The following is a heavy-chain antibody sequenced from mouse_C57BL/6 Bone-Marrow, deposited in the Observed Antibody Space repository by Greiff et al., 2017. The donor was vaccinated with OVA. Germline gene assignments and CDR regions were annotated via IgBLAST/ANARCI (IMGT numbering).Heavy chain of an antibody. J-gene: IGHJ4*01. CDR3: AREIYYYGSSYVHAMDY. CDR1: GYAFSSSW. V-gene: IGHV1-82*01. CDR2: IYPGDGDT. D-gene: IGHD1-1*01. Sequence: VQLQQSGPELVKPGASVKISCKASGYAFSSSWMNWVKQRPGKGLEWIGRIYPGDGDTNYNGKFKGKATLTADKSYSTAYMQLSILTSEDSAVYLCAREIYYYGSSYVHAMDYWGQGTSVTVSS.